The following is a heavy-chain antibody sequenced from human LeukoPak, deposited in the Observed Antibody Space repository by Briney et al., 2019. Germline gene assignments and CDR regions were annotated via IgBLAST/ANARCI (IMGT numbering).Heavy chain of an antibody. J-gene: IGHJ4*02. CDR2: IYSGGST. V-gene: IGHV3-53*03. Sequence: GGSLRLSRAAPWFHDRSIHMLCVRQAPGKGLEWVSVIYSGGSTYYADSVKGRLTISRDNSKNTLYLQMNGRRAEDTTVYYCAMDRFRGVTAYSGQGTLVTVSS. D-gene: IGHD3-16*01. CDR3: AMDRFRGVTAY. CDR1: WFHDRSIH.